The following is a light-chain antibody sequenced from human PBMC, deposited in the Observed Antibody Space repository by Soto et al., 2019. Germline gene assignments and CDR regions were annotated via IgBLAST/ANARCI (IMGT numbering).Light chain of an antibody. CDR2: GAS. CDR3: QQYGSSPRT. CDR1: QSVSSSY. J-gene: IGKJ1*01. V-gene: IGKV3-20*01. Sequence: DIVLTPSPGTLSLSPGERATLSCRASQSVSSSYFAWYQQKPGQAPRLLIYGASSRATGIPDRFSGSGSGTDFTLTISRLEPEDFAVYYCQQYGSSPRTFGQGTKVDIK.